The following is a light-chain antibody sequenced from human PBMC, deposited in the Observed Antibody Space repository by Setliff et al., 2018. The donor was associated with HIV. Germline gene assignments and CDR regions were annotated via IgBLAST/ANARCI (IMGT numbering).Light chain of an antibody. V-gene: IGLV2-14*01. CDR1: SSDVGGYSY. J-gene: IGLJ1*01. Sequence: QSALTQPASVSGSPGQSITISCTGTSSDVGGYSYVSWYQQHPGKAPKLIIYEVRDRPSGVSNRFSGSKSGNPASLTISGLQAEDEADYYCSSYAITNTLPFGTGTKVTVL. CDR3: SSYAITNTLP. CDR2: EVR.